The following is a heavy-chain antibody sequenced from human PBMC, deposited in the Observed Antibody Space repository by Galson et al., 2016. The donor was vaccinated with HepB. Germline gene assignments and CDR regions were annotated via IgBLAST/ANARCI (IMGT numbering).Heavy chain of an antibody. Sequence: SLRLSCAASGFKLSHYAMHWVRQGPDKGLEWVAGISWDGTNIAYADSVKGRFTISRDNSNNTLYLQMNGLRAEDTAVYYCAKERLVRRIFDHWGQGTLLIVSS. V-gene: IGHV3-9*01. J-gene: IGHJ4*02. D-gene: IGHD1-1*01. CDR3: AKERLVRRIFDH. CDR2: ISWDGTNI. CDR1: GFKLSHYA.